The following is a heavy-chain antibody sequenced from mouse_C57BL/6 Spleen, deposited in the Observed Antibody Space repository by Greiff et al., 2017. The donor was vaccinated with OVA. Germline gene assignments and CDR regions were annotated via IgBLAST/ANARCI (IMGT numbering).Heavy chain of an antibody. Sequence: QVQLQQPGAELVKPGASVKLSCKASGYTFTSYWMHWVKQRPGRGLEWIGRIDPNSGGTKYNEKFKSKATLTVDKPSSTAYMRLSSLTSEDSAVYYCARFLTGTWAWFAYWGQGTLVTVSA. CDR2: IDPNSGGT. V-gene: IGHV1-72*01. J-gene: IGHJ3*01. D-gene: IGHD4-1*01. CDR3: ARFLTGTWAWFAY. CDR1: GYTFTSYW.